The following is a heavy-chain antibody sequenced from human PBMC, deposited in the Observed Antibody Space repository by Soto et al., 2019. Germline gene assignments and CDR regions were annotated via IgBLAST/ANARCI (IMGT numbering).Heavy chain of an antibody. J-gene: IGHJ4*02. CDR1: GFTFSNYA. CDR2: ISYDGSNE. V-gene: IGHV3-30-3*01. CDR3: ARDIDSSGYYDVY. Sequence: GGSLRLSCAASGFTFSNYALHWVRQAPGKGLEWVAVISYDGSNEYYADSVKGRFTISRDNSKKTLDLQMNSLRAEDTAVYYCARDIDSSGYYDVYWGQGTLVTVSS. D-gene: IGHD3-22*01.